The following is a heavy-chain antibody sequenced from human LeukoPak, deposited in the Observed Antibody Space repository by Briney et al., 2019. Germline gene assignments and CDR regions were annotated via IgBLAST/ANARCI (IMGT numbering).Heavy chain of an antibody. J-gene: IGHJ5*02. CDR2: INPNSGGT. CDR1: GGTFSSYA. V-gene: IGHV1-2*02. Sequence: ASVKVSCKASGGTFSSYAISWVRQAPGQGLEWMGWINPNSGGTNYAQKFQGRVTMTRDTSISTAYMELSRLRSDDTAVYYCARGKILGIAARRSWFDPWGQGTLVTVSS. CDR3: ARGKILGIAARRSWFDP. D-gene: IGHD6-6*01.